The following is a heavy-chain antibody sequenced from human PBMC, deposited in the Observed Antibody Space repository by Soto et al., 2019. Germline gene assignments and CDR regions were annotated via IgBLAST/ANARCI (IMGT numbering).Heavy chain of an antibody. J-gene: IGHJ4*02. V-gene: IGHV4-30-4*01. Sequence: PSETLSLTCTVSGGSISSGDYYWSWIRQPPGKGLEWIGYIYYSGSTYYNPSLKSRVTISVDTSKNQFSLKLSSVTAADTAVYYCARVVAAKRGFDHWGQGTLVTVSS. D-gene: IGHD2-15*01. CDR2: IYYSGST. CDR3: ARVVAAKRGFDH. CDR1: GGSISSGDYY.